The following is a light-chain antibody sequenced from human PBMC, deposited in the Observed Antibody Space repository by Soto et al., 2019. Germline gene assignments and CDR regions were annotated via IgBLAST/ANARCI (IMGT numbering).Light chain of an antibody. Sequence: DIQMTQSPSSLSASVGDRVTITCRASQGISHYLAWYQQKPGKVPALLIYSASTLQSGVPSRFSGRGSGTDFSLTISSLQPEDVATYYCQQYNSPPLTFGGGTKVEIK. J-gene: IGKJ4*01. CDR1: QGISHY. CDR3: QQYNSPPLT. V-gene: IGKV1-27*01. CDR2: SAS.